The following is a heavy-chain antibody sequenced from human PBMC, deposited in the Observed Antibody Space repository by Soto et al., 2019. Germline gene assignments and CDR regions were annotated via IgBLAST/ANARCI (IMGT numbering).Heavy chain of an antibody. D-gene: IGHD1-26*01. Sequence: QVQLVQSGTEVKRPGASVKVSCKASGYTFTGYGISWVRQAPGQGLEWMGRINAYNDNTDYAQKFQGRVTLTTATHTRTAYMELRSLRSDDTAVYYCARRIGSPDVYLALWGQGNLVTVSS. V-gene: IGHV1-18*01. CDR2: INAYNDNT. CDR3: ARRIGSPDVYLAL. CDR1: GYTFTGYG. J-gene: IGHJ4*02.